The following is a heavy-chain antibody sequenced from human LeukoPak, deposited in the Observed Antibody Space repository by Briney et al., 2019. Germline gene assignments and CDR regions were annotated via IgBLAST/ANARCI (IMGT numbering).Heavy chain of an antibody. D-gene: IGHD2-21*01. V-gene: IGHV4-59*10. Sequence: PSETLSLTCSVSGGSINSFYWSWIRQPAGKGLEWIGRISTSAYTNYNPSLKSRVTISVDTSKNQFSLKLSSVTAADTAVYYCARSKHLDYWGQGTLVTVSS. CDR3: ARSKHLDY. CDR2: ISTSAYT. J-gene: IGHJ4*02. CDR1: GGSINSFY.